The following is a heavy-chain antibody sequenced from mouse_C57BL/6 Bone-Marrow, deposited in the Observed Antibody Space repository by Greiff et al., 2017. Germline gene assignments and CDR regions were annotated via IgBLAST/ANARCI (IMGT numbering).Heavy chain of an antibody. Sequence: QVQLQQPGAELVKPGASVKLSCKASGYTFTSYWMHWVKQRPGKGLEWIGMIHPNSGSTNYNEKFKSKATLTVDKSSSTAYMQLSCLTSEDSAVYYCARWGTTVVGPFAYWGQGTLVTVSA. V-gene: IGHV1-64*01. CDR3: ARWGTTVVGPFAY. CDR2: IHPNSGST. D-gene: IGHD1-1*01. J-gene: IGHJ3*01. CDR1: GYTFTSYW.